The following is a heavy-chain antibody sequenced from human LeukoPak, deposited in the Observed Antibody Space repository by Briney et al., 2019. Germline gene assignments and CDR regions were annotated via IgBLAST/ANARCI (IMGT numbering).Heavy chain of an antibody. CDR2: IYSGGST. CDR3: ARLSGDYFDY. V-gene: IGHV3-53*01. Sequence: GGSLRLSCAASGFTVSSNYMSWVRQAPGKGLEWVSVIYSGGSTYYSDSVKGRFTISRDNSKNTLYPQMNSLRAEDTAVYYCARLSGDYFDYWGQGTLVTVSS. J-gene: IGHJ4*02. D-gene: IGHD4-17*01. CDR1: GFTVSSNY.